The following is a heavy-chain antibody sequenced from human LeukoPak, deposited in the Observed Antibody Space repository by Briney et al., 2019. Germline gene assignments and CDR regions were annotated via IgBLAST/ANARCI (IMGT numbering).Heavy chain of an antibody. D-gene: IGHD4-17*01. CDR3: AADPYDYGDYVLGY. CDR1: GFTFTSSA. J-gene: IGHJ4*02. V-gene: IGHV1-58*01. CDR2: IVVGSGNT. Sequence: GASVKVSCKASGFTFTSSAVLWVRQARGQRLEWIGWIVVGSGNTNYAQKFQERVTITRDMSTSTAYMELSSLRSEDTAVYYCAADPYDYGDYVLGYWGQGTLVTVSS.